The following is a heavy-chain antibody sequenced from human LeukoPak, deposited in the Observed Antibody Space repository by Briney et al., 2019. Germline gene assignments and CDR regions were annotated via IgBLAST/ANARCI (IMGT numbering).Heavy chain of an antibody. V-gene: IGHV4-38-2*02. CDR2: NYHSGST. CDR3: ASRGYSSGWDTPDAFDI. Sequence: PSETLSLTCTVSGYSISSGYYWGWIRQPPGKGLEWIGSNYHSGSTYYNPSLKSRVTISVDTSKNQFSLKLSSVTAADTAVYYCASRGYSSGWDTPDAFDIWGQGTMVTVSS. D-gene: IGHD6-19*01. J-gene: IGHJ3*02. CDR1: GYSISSGYY.